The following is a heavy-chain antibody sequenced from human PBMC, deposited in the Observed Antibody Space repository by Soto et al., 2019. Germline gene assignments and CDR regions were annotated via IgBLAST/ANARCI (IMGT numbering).Heavy chain of an antibody. Sequence: QVQLVESGGGVVQPGRSLRLSCAASGFTFSSYGMHWVRQAPGKGLEWVAVIWYDGSKKYYADSGKGRFTISRDNSKNTLYMQMNGLRAEGTAVYYCARDFLHGFDIWGQGTMVTVSS. V-gene: IGHV3-33*01. CDR3: ARDFLHGFDI. CDR1: GFTFSSYG. J-gene: IGHJ3*02. CDR2: IWYDGSKK.